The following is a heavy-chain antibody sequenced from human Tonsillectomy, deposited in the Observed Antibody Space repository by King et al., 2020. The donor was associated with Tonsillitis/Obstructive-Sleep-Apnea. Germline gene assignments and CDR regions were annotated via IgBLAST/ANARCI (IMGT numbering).Heavy chain of an antibody. CDR3: ARHCGFHQYGGQQFADWFDP. CDR1: GYTFTYYW. D-gene: IGHD2-21*01. J-gene: IGHJ5*02. CDR2: IYPGDSDT. Sequence: VQLVESGAEVKKPGESLKISCKGSGYTFTYYWIGWVRQMPGKGLEWMGIIYPGDSDTRYSPSFQGQVTISADKSISTAYLQWSSLKASDTAMYYCARHCGFHQYGGQQFADWFDPWGQGTLVTVSS. V-gene: IGHV5-51*01.